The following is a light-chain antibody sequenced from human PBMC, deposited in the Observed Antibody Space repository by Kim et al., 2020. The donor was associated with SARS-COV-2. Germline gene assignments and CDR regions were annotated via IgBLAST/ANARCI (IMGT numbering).Light chain of an antibody. CDR1: QSVSK. Sequence: LSVSPGERATLSCRASQSVSKLAWYQQRPGQAPRLLIYGASTRATGIPARFSGSGSGTEFTLTISSLQSEDFAVYYCQQYNIWRTFGQGTKVEI. CDR3: QQYNIWRT. J-gene: IGKJ1*01. V-gene: IGKV3-15*01. CDR2: GAS.